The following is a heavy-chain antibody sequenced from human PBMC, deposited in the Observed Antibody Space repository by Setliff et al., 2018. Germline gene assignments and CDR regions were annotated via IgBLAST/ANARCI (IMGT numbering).Heavy chain of an antibody. CDR1: GFTFSSYE. J-gene: IGHJ4*02. V-gene: IGHV3-48*03. Sequence: GESLKISCAASGFTFSSYEMNWVRQAPGKGLEWVSSISSSGNTIYYADSVEGRFTISRDNAKNSLYLQMNSLRAEDTAAYYCARRAQLQLGVPAAIGLDYWGQGTLVTVSS. CDR3: ARRAQLQLGVPAAIGLDY. D-gene: IGHD2-2*01. CDR2: ISSSGNTI.